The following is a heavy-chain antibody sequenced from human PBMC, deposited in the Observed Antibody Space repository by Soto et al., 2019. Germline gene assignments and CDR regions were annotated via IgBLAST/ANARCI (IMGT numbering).Heavy chain of an antibody. D-gene: IGHD6-13*01. Sequence: QVQLVQSGAEVKKPGASVKVSCKASGYTFTSYGISWVRQAPGQGLEWMGWISAYNGNTNYAQKLQGRVTMTTDTSTSTAYTERRSLRSVGTAVYYCARDRAAGNCDYWGQGTLVTVSS. CDR3: ARDRAAGNCDY. CDR2: ISAYNGNT. CDR1: GYTFTSYG. V-gene: IGHV1-18*01. J-gene: IGHJ4*02.